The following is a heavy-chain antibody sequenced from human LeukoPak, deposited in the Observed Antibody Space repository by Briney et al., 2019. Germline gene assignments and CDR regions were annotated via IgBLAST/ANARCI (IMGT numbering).Heavy chain of an antibody. CDR1: GYTFTDYY. V-gene: IGHV1-2*02. CDR2: IKPSSGGT. D-gene: IGHD3-16*01. J-gene: IGHJ4*02. Sequence: ASVKVSCKASGYTFTDYYIHWVRQAPGQGLEWLGWIKPSSGGTHFPRKFQGRVTMTRDTSISTAYMELSRLRSDDTAVYYCARGGGFSDYWGQGTLVTVSS. CDR3: ARGGGFSDY.